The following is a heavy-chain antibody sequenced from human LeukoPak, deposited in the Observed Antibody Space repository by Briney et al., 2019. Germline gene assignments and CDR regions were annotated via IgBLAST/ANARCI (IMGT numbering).Heavy chain of an antibody. CDR1: GFTFSSYS. CDR2: ISRSSRNI. V-gene: IGHV3-21*01. CDR3: ARTLTGTNY. J-gene: IGHJ4*02. Sequence: GGSLRLSCAVSGFTFSSYSMNWVRQAPGKGLEWLSSISRSSRNIYYADSVKGRFTISRDNAKYSLYLQMNSLRAEDTAVYYCARTLTGTNYWGQGTLVTVSS. D-gene: IGHD1-7*01.